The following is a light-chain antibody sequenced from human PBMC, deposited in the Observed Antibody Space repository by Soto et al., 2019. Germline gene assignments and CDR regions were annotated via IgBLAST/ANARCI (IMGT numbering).Light chain of an antibody. Sequence: QSVLTQPRSVSGSPGQSVTISCTGTSSDVGAYNYVSWYQQHPGKAPELIIFDVARRPSGVPDRFSGSKSGNTASLTVSGLQAEDEADYYCCSYAGRYTFVFGTATKVAVL. J-gene: IGLJ1*01. CDR3: CSYAGRYTFV. CDR1: SSDVGAYNY. CDR2: DVA. V-gene: IGLV2-11*01.